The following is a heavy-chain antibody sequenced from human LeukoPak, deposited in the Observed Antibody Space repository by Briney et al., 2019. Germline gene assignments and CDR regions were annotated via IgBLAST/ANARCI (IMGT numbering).Heavy chain of an antibody. CDR3: ARDFSTYYYGSGSYPDPRFDP. Sequence: SETLSLTCTVSGGSISSYYWSWIRQPPGKGLEWIGYIYYSGSTNYNPSLKSRVTISVDTSKNQFSLKLSSVTAADTAVYYCARDFSTYYYGSGSYPDPRFDPWGQGTLVTVSS. D-gene: IGHD3-10*01. CDR1: GGSISSYY. V-gene: IGHV4-59*12. J-gene: IGHJ5*02. CDR2: IYYSGST.